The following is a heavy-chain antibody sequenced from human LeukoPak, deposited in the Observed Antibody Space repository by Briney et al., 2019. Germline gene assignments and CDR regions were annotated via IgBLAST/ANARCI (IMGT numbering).Heavy chain of an antibody. CDR3: ARERNYYGSGRLDY. CDR1: GGSFSGYY. J-gene: IGHJ4*02. Sequence: SETLSLTCAVYGGSFSGYYWSWIRQPPGKGLEGIGEINHSGSTNYNPSLKSRVTISVATSKNQFSLKLSSVTAADTAVYYCARERNYYGSGRLDYWGQGTLVTVSS. V-gene: IGHV4-34*01. D-gene: IGHD3-10*01. CDR2: INHSGST.